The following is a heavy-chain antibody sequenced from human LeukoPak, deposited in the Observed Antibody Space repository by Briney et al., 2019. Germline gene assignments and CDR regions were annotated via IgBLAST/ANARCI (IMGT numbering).Heavy chain of an antibody. CDR2: INWNGGST. D-gene: IGHD3-22*01. CDR3: ARLDYDSSGYYYDGSYYYYMDV. CDR1: GFTFDDYG. V-gene: IGHV3-20*04. J-gene: IGHJ6*03. Sequence: GGSLRLSCAASGFTFDDYGMSWVRQAPGKGLEWVSGINWNGGSTGYADSVKGRFTISRDNAKNSLYLQMNSLRAEDTALYYCARLDYDSSGYYYDGSYYYYMDVWGKGTTVTVSS.